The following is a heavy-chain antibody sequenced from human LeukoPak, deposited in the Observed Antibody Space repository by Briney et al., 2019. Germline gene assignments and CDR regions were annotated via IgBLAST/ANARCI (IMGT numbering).Heavy chain of an antibody. CDR2: INPNSGGT. J-gene: IGHJ4*02. D-gene: IGHD3-3*01. CDR1: GYTFTGYY. V-gene: IGHV1-2*06. CDR3: ARGGHDFWSGSNYYFDY. Sequence: ASVKVSCKASGYTFTGYYMHWVRQAPGQGLEWMGRINPNSGGTNYAQKFQGRVTMTRDTSISTAYLELSRLRSDDTAVYYCARGGHDFWSGSNYYFDYWGQGTLVTGSS.